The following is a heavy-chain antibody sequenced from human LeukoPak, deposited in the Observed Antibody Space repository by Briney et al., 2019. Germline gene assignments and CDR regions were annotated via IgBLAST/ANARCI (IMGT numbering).Heavy chain of an antibody. Sequence: GGSLRLSCAASGFTFCDYYMSWIRQAPGKGLEWVSYISSSSSYTNYADSVKGRFTISRDNAKNSLYLQMNSLRAEDTAVYYCARSYDYGDYGLTWFDPWGQGTLVTVSS. V-gene: IGHV3-11*06. CDR2: ISSSSSYT. CDR1: GFTFCDYY. D-gene: IGHD4-17*01. CDR3: ARSYDYGDYGLTWFDP. J-gene: IGHJ5*02.